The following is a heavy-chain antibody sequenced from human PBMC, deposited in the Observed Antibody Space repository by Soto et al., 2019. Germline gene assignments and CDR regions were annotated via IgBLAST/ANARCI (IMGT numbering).Heavy chain of an antibody. D-gene: IGHD2-15*01. Sequence: QVQLQQWGAGLLKPSETLSLTCAVYGGSFSGYYWSWIRQPPGKGLEWIGEINHSGSTNYNPSLNSRVTISVDTSKNQFSLMLSSVTAADTAVYYCARGLDVVVVAATGRWFDPWGQGTLVTVSS. CDR3: ARGLDVVVVAATGRWFDP. CDR2: INHSGST. J-gene: IGHJ5*02. CDR1: GGSFSGYY. V-gene: IGHV4-34*01.